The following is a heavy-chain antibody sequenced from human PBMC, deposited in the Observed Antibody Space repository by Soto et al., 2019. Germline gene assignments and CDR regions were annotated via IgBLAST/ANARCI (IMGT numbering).Heavy chain of an antibody. CDR1: GVTFSSYS. V-gene: IGHV3-48*02. Sequence: PGGPLRLSCTDSGVTFSSYSMTWVRQAPGKGLEWVSYISSSSSTIYYADSVKGRFTISRDNAKNSLYLQMNSLRDEDTAVYYCARDREWLVVSYGMDVWGQGTTVTVSS. J-gene: IGHJ6*02. CDR3: ARDREWLVVSYGMDV. CDR2: ISSSSSTI. D-gene: IGHD6-19*01.